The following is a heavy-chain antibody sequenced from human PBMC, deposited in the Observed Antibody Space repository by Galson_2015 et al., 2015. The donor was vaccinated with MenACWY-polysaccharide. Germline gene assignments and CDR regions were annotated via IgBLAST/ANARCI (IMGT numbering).Heavy chain of an antibody. CDR1: GFTFSNYW. D-gene: IGHD3-3*01. Sequence: SLRLSCAASGFTFSNYWMSWVRQPPGKGLEWVAIIKEDGSAKLFAESVRGRFSISRDNTKNSVYLQMNSLRAEDTAVYYCARDFWRAFEYWGQGTLVTVSS. V-gene: IGHV3-7*01. CDR3: ARDFWRAFEY. J-gene: IGHJ4*02. CDR2: IKEDGSAK.